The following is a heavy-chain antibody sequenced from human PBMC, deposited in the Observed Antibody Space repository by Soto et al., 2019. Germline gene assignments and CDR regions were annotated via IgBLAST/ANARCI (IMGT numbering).Heavy chain of an antibody. CDR2: IWYDGSKK. CDR3: ARDASYYSLWSGYSPSLSGMDV. D-gene: IGHD3-3*01. V-gene: IGHV3-33*01. CDR1: GFTFSSFG. Sequence: QVQVVESGGGVVQPGRSLRLSCAASGFTFSSFGMHWVRQAPGKGLEWVSLIWYDGSKKSYGDSVKGRFTISRDNSRNTVYLQMNRLRADDPAVYYCARDASYYSLWSGYSPSLSGMDVWGQGTTVTGSS. J-gene: IGHJ6*02.